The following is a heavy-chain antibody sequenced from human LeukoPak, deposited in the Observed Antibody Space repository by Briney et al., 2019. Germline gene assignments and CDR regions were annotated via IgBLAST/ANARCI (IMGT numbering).Heavy chain of an antibody. Sequence: ASVKVSCKTSGYSFTSYGVTWVRQAPGQGLEWMGWIGGYTGHTNYVQKFQGRVTMTTDTSTSTAYMELRSLTSDDTAVYYCARDGSCSGGSCAMDGWFDPWGQGTLVTVSS. J-gene: IGHJ5*02. CDR3: ARDGSCSGGSCAMDGWFDP. CDR2: IGGYTGHT. CDR1: GYSFTSYG. D-gene: IGHD2-15*01. V-gene: IGHV1-18*01.